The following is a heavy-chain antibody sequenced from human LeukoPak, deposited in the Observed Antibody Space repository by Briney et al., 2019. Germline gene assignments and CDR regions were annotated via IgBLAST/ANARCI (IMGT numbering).Heavy chain of an antibody. V-gene: IGHV4-4*07. CDR1: GGSVNSYY. Sequence: SETLSLTCTVSGGSVNSYYWSWIRQPAGKGLEWIGRMFTGGSTNYNPSLKSRVTMSVDTSKNQFSLRLSSVTAADTAIYYCARDRSMDGSQYRWYFDLWGRGTLVTVSS. J-gene: IGHJ2*01. D-gene: IGHD1-26*01. CDR2: MFTGGST. CDR3: ARDRSMDGSQYRWYFDL.